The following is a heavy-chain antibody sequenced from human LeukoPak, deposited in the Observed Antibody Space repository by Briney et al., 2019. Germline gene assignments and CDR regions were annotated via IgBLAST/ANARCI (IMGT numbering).Heavy chain of an antibody. D-gene: IGHD3-22*01. CDR2: ISSSGSTI. V-gene: IGHV3-48*03. Sequence: GGSQRLSCAASGFTFSSYEMNWVRQAPGKGLEWVSYISSSGSTIYYADSVKGRFTISRDNAKNSLYLQMNSLRAEDTAVYYCAREAHYYDTSYGMDVWGQGTTVTVSS. CDR1: GFTFSSYE. CDR3: AREAHYYDTSYGMDV. J-gene: IGHJ6*02.